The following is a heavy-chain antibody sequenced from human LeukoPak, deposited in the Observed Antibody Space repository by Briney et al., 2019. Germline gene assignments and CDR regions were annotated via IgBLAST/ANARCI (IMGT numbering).Heavy chain of an antibody. J-gene: IGHJ6*02. CDR3: ARHRGSGSYYRPGMDV. D-gene: IGHD3-10*01. Sequence: GESLQISCKGSGYRFTSYWIGWVRQVPGKGLEWMGIIYPGDSDTRYSPSFQGQVTISADKSISTAYLQWSSLKASDTAMYYCARHRGSGSYYRPGMDVWGQGTTVTVSS. CDR1: GYRFTSYW. V-gene: IGHV5-51*01. CDR2: IYPGDSDT.